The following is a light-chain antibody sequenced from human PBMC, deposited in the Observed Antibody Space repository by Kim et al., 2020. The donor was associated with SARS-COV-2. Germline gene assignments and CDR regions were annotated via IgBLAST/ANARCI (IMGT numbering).Light chain of an antibody. V-gene: IGKV1-8*01. CDR1: QGISSY. J-gene: IGKJ1*01. CDR3: QQYYSYPRT. CDR2: AAS. Sequence: STGDGVTIACRASQGISSYLAWYQQKPGKAPKLLIYAASTLQSWVPSRFSGSGSGTDFTLTISCLQSEDFATYYCQQYYSYPRTFGQGTKVDIK.